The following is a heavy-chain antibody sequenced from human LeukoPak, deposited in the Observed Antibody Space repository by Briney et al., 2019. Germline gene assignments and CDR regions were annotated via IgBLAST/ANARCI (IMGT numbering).Heavy chain of an antibody. CDR1: GGSISSYY. J-gene: IGHJ6*03. Sequence: SETLSLTCTVSGGSISSYYWSWIRQPPGKGLEWVGYIYCSGSTNYHPPLKSRVTISVDTSKNQFSLKLSSVTAADTAVYYCARGAAGYYYYMDVWGKGTTVTISS. D-gene: IGHD6-13*01. CDR3: ARGAAGYYYYMDV. CDR2: IYCSGST. V-gene: IGHV4-59*01.